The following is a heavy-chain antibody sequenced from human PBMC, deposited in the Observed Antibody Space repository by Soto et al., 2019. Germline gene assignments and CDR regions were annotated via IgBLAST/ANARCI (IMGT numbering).Heavy chain of an antibody. V-gene: IGHV3-48*01. CDR2: ISSSSSTI. J-gene: IGHJ3*02. CDR1: GFTFSSYS. D-gene: IGHD3-10*01. CDR3: ARALWYYYGSGSYYNVLADAFDI. Sequence: PGGSLRLSCAASGFTFSSYSMNWVRQAPGKGLEWVSYISSSSSTIYYADSVKGRFTISRDNAKNSLYLQMNSLRAEDTAVYYCARALWYYYGSGSYYNVLADAFDIWGQGTMVTVSS.